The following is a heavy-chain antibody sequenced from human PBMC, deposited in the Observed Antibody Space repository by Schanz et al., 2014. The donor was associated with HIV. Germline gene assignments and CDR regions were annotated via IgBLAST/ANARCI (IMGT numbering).Heavy chain of an antibody. CDR3: ARALPDEWEPAAYFQH. V-gene: IGHV3-30-3*01. D-gene: IGHD1-26*01. CDR2: ISYDGSNK. J-gene: IGHJ1*01. Sequence: VQLLESGGGLVRPGGSLRLSCAASGFTFSSYAMHWVRQAPGKGLEWVAVISYDGSNKYYADSVKGRFTISRDNSKNTLYLQMNSLRAEDTAVYYCARALPDEWEPAAYFQHWGQGTLVIVSS. CDR1: GFTFSSYA.